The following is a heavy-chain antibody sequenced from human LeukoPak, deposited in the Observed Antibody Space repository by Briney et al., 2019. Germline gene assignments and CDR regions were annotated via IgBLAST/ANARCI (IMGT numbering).Heavy chain of an antibody. Sequence: PGGSLRLSCAVSGFTFSNYGMHWVRQAPGKGLEWVAVISYDGSNKYYADSVKGRFTISRDNSKNTLYPQMNSLRAEDTAVYYCAKEAFDSSGSSDYWGQGTLVTVSS. CDR3: AKEAFDSSGSSDY. V-gene: IGHV3-30*18. J-gene: IGHJ4*02. D-gene: IGHD3-22*01. CDR1: GFTFSNYG. CDR2: ISYDGSNK.